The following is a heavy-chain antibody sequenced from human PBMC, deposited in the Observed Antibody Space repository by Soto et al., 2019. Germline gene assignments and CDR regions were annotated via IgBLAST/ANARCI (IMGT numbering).Heavy chain of an antibody. CDR3: AKGSTTSSLVWFDP. D-gene: IGHD2-2*01. V-gene: IGHV3-23*01. CDR1: GFTFSSYS. Sequence: TGGALRLSCAAPGFTFSSYSMGWVPQAPGKGLEWVSAIRGSGSDTYYADSVKGRFTTSRDNSKNTLYLQMNSLRAEDTAVYYCAKGSTTSSLVWFDPWGPGTLVTLSS. J-gene: IGHJ5*02. CDR2: IRGSGSDT.